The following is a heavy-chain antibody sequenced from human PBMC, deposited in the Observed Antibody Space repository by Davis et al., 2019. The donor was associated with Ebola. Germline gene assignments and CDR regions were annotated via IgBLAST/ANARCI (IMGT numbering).Heavy chain of an antibody. CDR3: VTDRRDGDKPFDY. V-gene: IGHV3-64D*08. Sequence: PGGSLRLSCSVSGFTFSSYAMHCVCEAPGKGLEYVSAISSNGGSTYYADSVKGRFTISRDNSKNTLYLQMSSLRAEDTAVYYCVTDRRDGDKPFDYRGQGALVTVSS. CDR2: ISSNGGST. D-gene: IGHD5-24*01. CDR1: GFTFSSYA. J-gene: IGHJ4*02.